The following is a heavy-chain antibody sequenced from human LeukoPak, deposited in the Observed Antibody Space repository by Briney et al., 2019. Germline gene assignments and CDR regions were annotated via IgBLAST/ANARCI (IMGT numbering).Heavy chain of an antibody. J-gene: IGHJ4*02. CDR3: ARRYDSGSYHLPH. D-gene: IGHD3-10*01. CDR1: GYTFTRYD. Sequence: GASVRVSCKASGYTFTRYDINWVRQAAGQGLEWMGWMNPNSGNTGYAQKFQGRITMARNTSISTAYMELSSLTSEDTAVYFCARRYDSGSYHLPHWGQGTLVTVSS. CDR2: MNPNSGNT. V-gene: IGHV1-8*01.